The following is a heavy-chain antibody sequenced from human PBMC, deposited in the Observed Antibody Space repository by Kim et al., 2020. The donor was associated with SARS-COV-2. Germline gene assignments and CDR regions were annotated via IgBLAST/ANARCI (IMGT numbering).Heavy chain of an antibody. V-gene: IGHV1-2*02. CDR2: IYPANGDI. CDR1: GYTFTGHI. Sequence: ASVKVSCKASGYTFTGHIVHWVRQAHGHGLEWLGCIYPANGDIHYAQKFRGRVTVSKDTSIDTTYMDLTGLTSDDTAIYYCTREGDGFDYWGQGTMVTVSS. J-gene: IGHJ3*01. CDR3: TREGDGFDY.